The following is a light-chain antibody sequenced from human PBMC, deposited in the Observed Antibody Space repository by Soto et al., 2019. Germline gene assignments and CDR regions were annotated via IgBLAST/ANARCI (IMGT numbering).Light chain of an antibody. J-gene: IGKJ4*01. CDR1: QSVSSY. CDR2: DAS. V-gene: IGKV3-11*01. Sequence: EIVLTQSPATLSLSPAARATLSCRASQSVSSYLAWYQQKPGQAPRLLIYDASNRATGIPARFSGSGSGTDFTLTISSLEPEDFAVYYCQQRSNWTFGGGTKVEIK. CDR3: QQRSNWT.